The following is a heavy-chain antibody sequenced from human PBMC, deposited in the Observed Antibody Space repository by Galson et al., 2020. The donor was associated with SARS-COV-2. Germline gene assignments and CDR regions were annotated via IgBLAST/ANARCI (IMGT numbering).Heavy chain of an antibody. Sequence: SETLSLTCTVSGGSISSGDYYWSWIRQPPGKGLEWIGYIYYSGSTYYNPSLKSRVTISVDTSKNQFSLKLSSVTAADTAVYYCASQYSSSWYAEYFQPGGKGTRV. CDR3: ASQYSSSWYAEYFQP. V-gene: IGHV4-30-4*01. CDR2: IYYSGST. CDR1: GGSISSGDYY. J-gene: IGHJ1*01. D-gene: IGHD6-13*01.